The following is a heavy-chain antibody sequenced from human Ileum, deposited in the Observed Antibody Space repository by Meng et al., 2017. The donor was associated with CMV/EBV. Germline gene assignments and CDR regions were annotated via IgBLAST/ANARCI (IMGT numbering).Heavy chain of an antibody. V-gene: IGHV4-30-4*01. CDR1: SIGSGGYY. CDR2: IYYSGST. J-gene: IGHJ4*02. CDR3: ARGAYYYDSSGYWVAFDY. Sequence: SIGSGGYYWSWSRQPPRKGLEWIGYIYYSGSTYYNPSLKSRVTISVDTSKNQFSLKLSSVTAADTAVYYCARGAYYYDSSGYWVAFDYWGQGTLVTVSS. D-gene: IGHD3-22*01.